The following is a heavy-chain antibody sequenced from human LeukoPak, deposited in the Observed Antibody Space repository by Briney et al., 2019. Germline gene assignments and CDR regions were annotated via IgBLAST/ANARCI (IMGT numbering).Heavy chain of an antibody. D-gene: IGHD3-10*01. CDR1: GFTFSSYA. Sequence: GGSLRLSCAASGFTFSSYAMSWVRQAPGKGLEWVSAISGSGGSTYYADSAKGRFTISRDNSKNTLYLQMNSLRAEDTAVYYCAKDDYGSGSYTFDYWGQGTLVTVSS. J-gene: IGHJ4*02. V-gene: IGHV3-23*01. CDR2: ISGSGGST. CDR3: AKDDYGSGSYTFDY.